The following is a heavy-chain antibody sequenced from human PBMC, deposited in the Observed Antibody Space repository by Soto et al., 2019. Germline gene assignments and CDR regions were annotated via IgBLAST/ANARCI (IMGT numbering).Heavy chain of an antibody. Sequence: AASVKVSCKASGYTFTSYAMHWVRQAPGQRLEWMGWINAGNGNTKYSQKFQGRVTITRDTSASTAYMELSSLRSEDTAVYYCARPGAILTGSNWFDPRGQGILVTVSS. CDR3: ARPGAILTGSNWFDP. J-gene: IGHJ5*02. V-gene: IGHV1-3*01. CDR2: INAGNGNT. CDR1: GYTFTSYA. D-gene: IGHD3-9*01.